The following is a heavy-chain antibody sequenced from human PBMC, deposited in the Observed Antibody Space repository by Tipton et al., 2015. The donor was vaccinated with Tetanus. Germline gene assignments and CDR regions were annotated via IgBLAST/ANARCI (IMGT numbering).Heavy chain of an antibody. Sequence: QLVQSGAEVKKPGESLRISCKGSGYSFTSYWISWVRQMPGKGLEWMGRIDPSDSYTNYSPSFQGHVTISADKSISTAYLQWSSLKASDPAMYYCARHCSGGSCYDKDAFDIWGQGTMVTVSS. CDR1: GYSFTSYW. CDR3: ARHCSGGSCYDKDAFDI. CDR2: IDPSDSYT. J-gene: IGHJ3*02. D-gene: IGHD2-15*01. V-gene: IGHV5-10-1*01.